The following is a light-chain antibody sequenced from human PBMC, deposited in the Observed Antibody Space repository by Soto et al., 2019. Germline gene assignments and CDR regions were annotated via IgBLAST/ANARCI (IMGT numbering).Light chain of an antibody. V-gene: IGLV1-44*01. CDR2: NND. CDR3: AAWDDSLNAYV. J-gene: IGLJ1*01. CDR1: DSNIGPNT. Sequence: QSALTQPPSASGTPGQRVTISCSGGDSNIGPNTVNWYWQVPGTAPKLLIHNNDQRPSGVPDRISGSKSGTSASLAISGLHSDDEADYYCAAWDDSLNAYVFGIGTKVTVL.